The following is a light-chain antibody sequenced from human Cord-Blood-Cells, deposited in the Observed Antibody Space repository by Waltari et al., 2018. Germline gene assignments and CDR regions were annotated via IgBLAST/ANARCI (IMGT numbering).Light chain of an antibody. V-gene: IGLV3-1*01. J-gene: IGLJ1*01. CDR2: QDR. CDR3: QAWDSSTAV. Sequence: SYELTQPPSVSVSPGPTASITCSGDKLGDKYACWYQQKPGQSPVLVIYQDRKRPSGIPERFSGSNSGNTATLTISGTQAMDEADYYCQAWDSSTAVFGTGTKVTVL. CDR1: KLGDKY.